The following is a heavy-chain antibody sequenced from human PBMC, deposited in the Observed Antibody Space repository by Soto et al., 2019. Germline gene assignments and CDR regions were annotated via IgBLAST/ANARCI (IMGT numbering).Heavy chain of an antibody. CDR2: ISSRSTYT. Sequence: QVQLVESGGGLVKPGGSLRLSCAASGFTFSDYYMTWIRQAPGKGLEWLSYISSRSTYTNYADSVQGRFTISRDNAKNSLYLQMNSLRAEDTALYYCARGNYGWYLGDFDYWGQGTLVSVSS. CDR3: ARGNYGWYLGDFDY. J-gene: IGHJ4*02. CDR1: GFTFSDYY. D-gene: IGHD6-19*01. V-gene: IGHV3-11*05.